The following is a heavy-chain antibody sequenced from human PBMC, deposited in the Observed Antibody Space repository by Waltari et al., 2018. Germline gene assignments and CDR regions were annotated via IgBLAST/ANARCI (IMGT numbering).Heavy chain of an antibody. V-gene: IGHV4-34*01. CDR3: ARGIWIGIADVFDY. D-gene: IGHD6-13*01. J-gene: IGHJ4*02. CDR2: INHSGST. Sequence: QVQLQQWGAGLLKPSETLSLTCAVYGGSFSGYYWSWIRQPPGKGLEWIGEINHSGSTNYNPSLKCRVTISVDTSKNQFSLKLSSVTAADTAVYYCARGIWIGIADVFDYWGQGTLVTVSS. CDR1: GGSFSGYY.